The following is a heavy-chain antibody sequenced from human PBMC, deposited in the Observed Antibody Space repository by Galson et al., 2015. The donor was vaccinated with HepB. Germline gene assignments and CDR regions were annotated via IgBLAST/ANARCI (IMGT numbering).Heavy chain of an antibody. CDR1: GGSISSYY. Sequence: TLSLTCTVSGGSISSYYWSWIRQPPGKGLEWIGYIYYSGSTNYNPSLKSRVTISVDTSKNQFSLKLSSVTAADTAVYYCAVVVAAKGMRFDPWGQGTLVTVSS. J-gene: IGHJ5*02. CDR3: AVVVAAKGMRFDP. CDR2: IYYSGST. D-gene: IGHD2-15*01. V-gene: IGHV4-59*08.